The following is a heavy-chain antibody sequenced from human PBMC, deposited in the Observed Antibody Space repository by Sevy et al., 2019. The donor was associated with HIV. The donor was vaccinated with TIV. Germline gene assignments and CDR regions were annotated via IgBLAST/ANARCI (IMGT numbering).Heavy chain of an antibody. CDR1: GFTFSTYT. Sequence: GGSLRLSCAASGFTFSTYTMNWVRQAPGKGLEWVSSISSSSNYIYYADPVKGRFTISRDNAKNSLYLQMNSLRAEDTALYYCARPYGSGSWEAFDIWGQGTMVTVSS. V-gene: IGHV3-21*01. CDR3: ARPYGSGSWEAFDI. D-gene: IGHD3-10*01. J-gene: IGHJ3*02. CDR2: ISSSSNYI.